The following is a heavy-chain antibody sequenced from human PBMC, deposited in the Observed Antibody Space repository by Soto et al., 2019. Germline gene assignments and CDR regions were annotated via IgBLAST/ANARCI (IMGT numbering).Heavy chain of an antibody. J-gene: IGHJ4*02. CDR3: ARATGTLRSRNCDY. CDR1: SDSMNSGGYY. Sequence: SETLSLTCSVSSDSMNSGGYYWSWIRQHPGKGLEWIGSIYHTGSTYYSKSLRSRLTMSVDTSKSQFSLRLSSVTAADTAVYYCARATGTLRSRNCDYWGQGSLVTVSS. V-gene: IGHV4-31*03. CDR2: IYHTGST. D-gene: IGHD1-1*01.